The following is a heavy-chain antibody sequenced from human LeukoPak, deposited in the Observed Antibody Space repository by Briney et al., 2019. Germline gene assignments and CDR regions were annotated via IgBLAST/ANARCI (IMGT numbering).Heavy chain of an antibody. CDR3: AKTAAAGTYFDY. Sequence: PGGSLRLSCTASGFTFSSYDMHWVRQAPGKGLEWVAFTRYDGSYKYYADSVKGRFTISRDNSKNTLYLQMNSLRAEDTAVYYCAKTAAAGTYFDYWGQGTLVTVSS. J-gene: IGHJ4*02. CDR1: GFTFSSYD. CDR2: TRYDGSYK. V-gene: IGHV3-30*02. D-gene: IGHD6-13*01.